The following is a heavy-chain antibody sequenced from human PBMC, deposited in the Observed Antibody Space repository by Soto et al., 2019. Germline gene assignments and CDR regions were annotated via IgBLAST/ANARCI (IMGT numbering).Heavy chain of an antibody. CDR3: ARGYSSSWYGYYYYYMDV. J-gene: IGHJ6*03. V-gene: IGHV1-8*01. Sequence: EASVKVSCKASGYTFTSYDINWVRQATGQGLERMGWMNPNSGNTGYAQKFQGRVTMIRNTSISTAYMELSGLRSEDTAVYYCARGYSSSWYGYYYYYMDVWGKGTTVTVSS. CDR1: GYTFTSYD. CDR2: MNPNSGNT. D-gene: IGHD6-13*01.